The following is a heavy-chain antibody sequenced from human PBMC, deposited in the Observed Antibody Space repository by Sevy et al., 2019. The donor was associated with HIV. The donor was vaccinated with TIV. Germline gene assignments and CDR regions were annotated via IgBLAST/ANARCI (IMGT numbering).Heavy chain of an antibody. CDR1: GDSITTNDYF. CDR3: ARAVGFTRGAFDI. J-gene: IGHJ3*02. V-gene: IGHV4-30-4*01. D-gene: IGHD3-10*01. Sequence: SETLSLTCTISGDSITTNDYFWTWIRQSPGKGLEWIGYLYYSGSTAYNPSLKSRVSISTDTTKSHFSLNLNSVTGADMAIYYCARAVGFTRGAFDIWGQGITVTVSS. CDR2: LYYSGST.